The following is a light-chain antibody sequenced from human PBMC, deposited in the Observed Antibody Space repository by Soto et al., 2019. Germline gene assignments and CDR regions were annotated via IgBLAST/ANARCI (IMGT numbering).Light chain of an antibody. Sequence: DIQMTQSPSTLSASVGDRVTITCRANQSISDWLAWYQQKPGKAPKLLIYDASNLESGVPSRFSGSGSGTEFTLTISSLQPDDFATYYCQQYNSSPLTFGGGTKMKIK. CDR1: QSISDW. CDR3: QQYNSSPLT. V-gene: IGKV1-5*01. CDR2: DAS. J-gene: IGKJ4*01.